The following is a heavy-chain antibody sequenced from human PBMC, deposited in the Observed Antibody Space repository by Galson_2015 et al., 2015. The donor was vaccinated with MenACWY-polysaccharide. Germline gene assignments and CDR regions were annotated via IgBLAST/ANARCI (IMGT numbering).Heavy chain of an antibody. CDR1: GYTFGSYD. Sequence: SVKIACKASGYTFGSYDINWGRQGTGQGLEWMGWMTPISAYTRCAPKFQGRVTMNRTTPIRTSYRERSSLTSEDTAVYYCASCRRDTAVAATAAVLLDYWGQGILVTVSS. J-gene: IGHJ4*02. CDR3: ASCRRDTAVAATAAVLLDY. D-gene: IGHD6-19*01. CDR2: MTPISAYT. V-gene: IGHV1-8*01.